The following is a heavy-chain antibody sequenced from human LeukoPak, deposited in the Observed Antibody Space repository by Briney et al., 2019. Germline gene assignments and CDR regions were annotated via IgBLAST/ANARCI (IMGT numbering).Heavy chain of an antibody. CDR1: GYTFSVYY. V-gene: IGHV1-46*03. J-gene: IGHJ4*02. CDR2: INPSGGGT. Sequence: ASVTVSCKASGYTFSVYYIHWVRQVPGHGLEWMGIINPSGGGTTYAQKFQGRVTMTRDTSTSTVQLEMNSLKTEDTAVYYCTRGVMITFGGANSYWGQGTLVTVSS. CDR3: TRGVMITFGGANSY. D-gene: IGHD3-16*01.